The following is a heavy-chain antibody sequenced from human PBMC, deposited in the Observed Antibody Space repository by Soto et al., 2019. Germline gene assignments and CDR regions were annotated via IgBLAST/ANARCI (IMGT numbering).Heavy chain of an antibody. D-gene: IGHD3-22*01. J-gene: IGHJ4*02. CDR2: IKSKGGGETK. V-gene: IGHV3-15*07. CDR3: THQGDFYDRLDS. CDR1: GPGFSAAW. Sequence: EFLLVESGGGLVKPGGSLGLSCAASGPGFSAAWMKWVRQAPGKGLEGVGRIKSKGGGETKDYAAPVKGRFTISRDDSKNTVYLQMDSLKTDDTAVYYCTHQGDFYDRLDSWGQGTLVTVSS.